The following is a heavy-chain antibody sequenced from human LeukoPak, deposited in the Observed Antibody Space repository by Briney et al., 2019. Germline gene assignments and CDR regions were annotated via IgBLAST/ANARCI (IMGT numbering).Heavy chain of an antibody. CDR3: VRSTRDGYD. D-gene: IGHD5-24*01. J-gene: IGHJ4*02. Sequence: GGSLRLPCAAFGFSVSSSWMHWVRQAPGKGLLWVSRISSDGTSSIYADSVKGRFTISRDNAMNTLYLQMSSLRVDDTAVYYCVRSTRDGYDWGQGTLVSVSS. V-gene: IGHV3-74*01. CDR2: ISSDGTSS. CDR1: GFSVSSSW.